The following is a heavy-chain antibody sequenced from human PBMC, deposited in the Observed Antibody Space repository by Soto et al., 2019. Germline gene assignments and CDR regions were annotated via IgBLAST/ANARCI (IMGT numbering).Heavy chain of an antibody. D-gene: IGHD5-18*01. CDR2: INHSGST. J-gene: IGHJ6*02. Sequence: QVQLQQWGAGLLKPSDTLSLTCAVYGGSFSGYYWSWIRQPPGKGLEWIGEINHSGSTNYNPSLKSRVTISVDTSKNQFSLKLSSVTAADTAVYYCARGLGTAMYHHYYYYGMDVWGQGTTVTVSS. V-gene: IGHV4-34*01. CDR1: GGSFSGYY. CDR3: ARGLGTAMYHHYYYYGMDV.